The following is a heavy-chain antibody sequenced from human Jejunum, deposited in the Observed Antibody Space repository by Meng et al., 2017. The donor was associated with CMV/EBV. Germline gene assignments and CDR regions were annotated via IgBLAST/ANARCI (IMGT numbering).Heavy chain of an antibody. CDR2: IYNVGGT. CDR3: ARASPHAYMDV. V-gene: IGHV3-53*01. J-gene: IGHJ6*03. Sequence: SCAVSGFSVGINFLTWVRQAPGKGLEWVSVIYNVGGTYYADSVRGRFTISRDNSKNTLFLQMDSLRAEDTAVYYCARASPHAYMDVWGQGTTVTVSS. CDR1: GFSVGINF.